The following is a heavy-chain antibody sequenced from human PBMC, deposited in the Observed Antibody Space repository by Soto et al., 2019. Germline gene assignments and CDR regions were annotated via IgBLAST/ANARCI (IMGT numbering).Heavy chain of an antibody. CDR1: GFTFSNAW. J-gene: IGHJ4*02. Sequence: GGSLRLSCAASGFTFSNAWMSWVRQAPGKGLEWVGRIKSKTDGGTTDYASPVKGRFTISRDDSKNTLYLQMNSLKTEDTAVDVCSTDNRISAAGINYWGQGTLVTVSS. CDR2: IKSKTDGGTT. CDR3: STDNRISAAGINY. D-gene: IGHD6-13*01. V-gene: IGHV3-15*01.